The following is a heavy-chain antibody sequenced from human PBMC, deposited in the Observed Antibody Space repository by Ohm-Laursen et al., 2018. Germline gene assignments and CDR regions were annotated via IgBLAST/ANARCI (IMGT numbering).Heavy chain of an antibody. V-gene: IGHV4-30-4*08. CDR2: IYYSGNT. CDR3: ARHSPTRYDFWSGYYRSYYGMDV. J-gene: IGHJ6*02. CDR1: GGSISGGPYF. Sequence: TLSLTCTVSGGSISGGPYFWSWIRQHPGKGLEWIGYIYYSGNTYYNPSVESRVTISLDTSKNQFSLKLSSVTAADTAVYYCARHSPTRYDFWSGYYRSYYGMDVWGQGTTVTVSS. D-gene: IGHD3-3*01.